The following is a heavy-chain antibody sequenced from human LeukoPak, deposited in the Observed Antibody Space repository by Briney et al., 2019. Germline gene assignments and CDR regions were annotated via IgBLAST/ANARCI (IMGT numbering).Heavy chain of an antibody. CDR2: INPNSGGT. Sequence: ASVTVSCKASGYTFTGYYMHWVRQAPGQGLEWMGWINPNSGGTNYAQKFQGRVTMTRDTSISTAYMELSRLRSDDTAVYYCARDSGYCSSTSCYPLNWFDPWGQGTLVTVSS. D-gene: IGHD2-2*01. CDR3: ARDSGYCSSTSCYPLNWFDP. V-gene: IGHV1-2*02. J-gene: IGHJ5*02. CDR1: GYTFTGYY.